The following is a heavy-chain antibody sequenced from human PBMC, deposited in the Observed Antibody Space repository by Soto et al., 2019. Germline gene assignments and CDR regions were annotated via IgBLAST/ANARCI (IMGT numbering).Heavy chain of an antibody. D-gene: IGHD3-3*01. CDR2: ISSGGSYI. Sequence: DVQLVESGGGLVKPGGSLRLSCAASGFTFSDYAMNWVRQAPGTGLEWVAHISSGGSYIYYADSLKGRFTISRDSAENSLDLQMNSLRPEDTAVYYCARGRYELLYDSFDYWGQGALVTVSS. CDR1: GFTFSDYA. CDR3: ARGRYELLYDSFDY. V-gene: IGHV3-21*01. J-gene: IGHJ4*02.